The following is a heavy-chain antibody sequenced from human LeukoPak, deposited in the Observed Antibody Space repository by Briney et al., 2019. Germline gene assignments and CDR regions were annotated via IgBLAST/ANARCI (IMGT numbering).Heavy chain of an antibody. V-gene: IGHV5-51*01. D-gene: IGHD3-22*01. J-gene: IGHJ4*02. CDR1: GYIFTSYW. CDR3: ARHLDYYDSSGYSGDY. Sequence: GASLQISCKGSGYIFTSYWIGWARQLPGKGLEWMGIIYPGDSDTRYSPSFQGQVTISADESISTAYLQWSSLKASDTAMYYCARHLDYYDSSGYSGDYWGQGTLVTVSS. CDR2: IYPGDSDT.